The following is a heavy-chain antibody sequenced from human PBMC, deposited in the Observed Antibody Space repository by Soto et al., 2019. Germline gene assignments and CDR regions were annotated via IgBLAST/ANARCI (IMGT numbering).Heavy chain of an antibody. V-gene: IGHV1-18*01. J-gene: IGHJ4*02. CDR1: GYTFTSYG. CDR2: ISAYNGNT. Sequence: QVQLVQSGAEVKKPGASVKVSCKASGYTFTSYGISWVRQAPGQGLEWMGWISAYNGNTHYAQKLQGRVTMTTDTPTRTADMELRSLRSDDTAVYYCAREVGGSYYYDSSGLDYWGQGTLVTVSS. D-gene: IGHD3-22*01. CDR3: AREVGGSYYYDSSGLDY.